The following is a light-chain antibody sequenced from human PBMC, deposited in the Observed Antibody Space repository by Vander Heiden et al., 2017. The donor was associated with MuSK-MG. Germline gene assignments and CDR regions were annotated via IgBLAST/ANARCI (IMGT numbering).Light chain of an antibody. CDR2: HAS. J-gene: IGKJ5*01. V-gene: IGKV1-5*01. CDR3: QRYNLYL. Sequence: DIQMTQSPSTLSASVGDRVTITCRASQNIGTLLAWDQQKPGKAPKLLIYHASSLETGVQSRFSGSGSGTEFALTSNSRQTDDFATYHDQRYNLYLFGQGTQLEIK. CDR1: QNIGTL.